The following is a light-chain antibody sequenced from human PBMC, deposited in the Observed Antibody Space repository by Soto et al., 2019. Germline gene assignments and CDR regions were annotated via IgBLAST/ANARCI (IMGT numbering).Light chain of an antibody. CDR1: QGISSY. Sequence: AIRMTQSPSSFSASTGDRVTITCRASQGISSYLAWYQQKPGKAPKLLIYAASTLQSGVPSRFSGSGSGTDLTLIISWLQSEVFATYCWQQYNCYPPTFGQGTKVEIK. V-gene: IGKV1-8*01. CDR3: QQYNCYPPT. J-gene: IGKJ1*01. CDR2: AAS.